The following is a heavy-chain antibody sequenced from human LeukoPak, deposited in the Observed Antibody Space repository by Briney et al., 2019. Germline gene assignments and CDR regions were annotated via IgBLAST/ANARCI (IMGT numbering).Heavy chain of an antibody. CDR3: AKLWTSSGWSDAWRYFDY. CDR1: GFTFSSYA. CDR2: ISGSGGST. J-gene: IGHJ4*02. V-gene: IGHV3-23*01. D-gene: IGHD6-19*01. Sequence: QPGGSLRLSCAASGFTFSSYAMSWVRQAPGKGLEWVSAISGSGGSTYYADSVKGRFTISRDNSKNTLYLQMNSLRAEDTAVYYCAKLWTSSGWSDAWRYFDYWGQGTLVTVSS.